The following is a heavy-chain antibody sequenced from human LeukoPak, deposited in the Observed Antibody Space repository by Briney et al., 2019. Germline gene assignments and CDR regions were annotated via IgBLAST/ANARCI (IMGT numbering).Heavy chain of an antibody. CDR1: GGTFSSYA. Sequence: SVKVSCKASGGTFSSYAISWVRQAPGQGLEWMGGIIPIFGTANYAQKFQGRVTITADESTSTAYMELSSLRSEDTAVYYCARGSGDYAGYYYGMDVWGQGITVSVSS. D-gene: IGHD4-17*01. J-gene: IGHJ6*02. CDR2: IIPIFGTA. CDR3: ARGSGDYAGYYYGMDV. V-gene: IGHV1-69*13.